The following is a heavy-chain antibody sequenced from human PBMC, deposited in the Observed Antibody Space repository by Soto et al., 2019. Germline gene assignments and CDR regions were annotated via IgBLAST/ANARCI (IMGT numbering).Heavy chain of an antibody. CDR2: IIPIFGTA. V-gene: IGHV1-69*01. CDR3: ARGDCSSTSCQAYDYYGMDV. Sequence: QVQLVQSGAEVKKPGSSVKVSCKASGGTFSSYAISWVRQAPGQGLEWMGGIIPIFGTANYAQKFQGRVTITADESTSTAYMELSSLRSEDTAVYYCARGDCSSTSCQAYDYYGMDVWGQGTTVTVSS. J-gene: IGHJ6*02. D-gene: IGHD2-2*01. CDR1: GGTFSSYA.